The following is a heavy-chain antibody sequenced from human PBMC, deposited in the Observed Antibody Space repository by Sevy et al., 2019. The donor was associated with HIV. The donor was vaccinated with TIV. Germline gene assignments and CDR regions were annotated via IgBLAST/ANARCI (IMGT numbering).Heavy chain of an antibody. CDR2: IWYDGTIK. Sequence: GGSLRLSCAASGFTFSSYVMHWVRQAPGKGLEWVALIWYDGTIKSYADSVKGRFTISRDNSKDTLFLQMNSLTPEDTAVYYCARGGGYCGGDCYSIDYWGQGALVTVSS. D-gene: IGHD2-21*02. CDR3: ARGGGYCGGDCYSIDY. CDR1: GFTFSSYV. J-gene: IGHJ4*02. V-gene: IGHV3-33*08.